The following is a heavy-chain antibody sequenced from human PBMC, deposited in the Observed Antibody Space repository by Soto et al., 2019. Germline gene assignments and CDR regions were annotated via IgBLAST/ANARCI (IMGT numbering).Heavy chain of an antibody. CDR3: ARGPPPGLFDY. CDR2: INHSGST. Sequence: SETLSLTCTVSGGSISSSSYYWGWIRQPPGKGLEWIGKINHSGSTNYNPSLKSRVTISVDTSKNQFSLKLSSVTAADTAVYYCARGPPPGLFDYWGQGTLVTVSS. V-gene: IGHV4-39*07. J-gene: IGHJ4*02. CDR1: GGSISSSSYY.